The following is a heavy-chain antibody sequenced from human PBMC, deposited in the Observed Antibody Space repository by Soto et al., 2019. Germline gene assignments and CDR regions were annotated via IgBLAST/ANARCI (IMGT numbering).Heavy chain of an antibody. Sequence: PGGSLRLSCAASGFTFSSYAMSWVRQAPGKGLEWVSAISGSGGSTYYTDSVKGRFTISRDNSKNTLYLQMNSLRAEDTAVYYCARSEGSYQGPRAFDIWGQGTMVTVSS. CDR1: GFTFSSYA. CDR2: ISGSGGST. D-gene: IGHD1-26*01. CDR3: ARSEGSYQGPRAFDI. V-gene: IGHV3-23*01. J-gene: IGHJ3*02.